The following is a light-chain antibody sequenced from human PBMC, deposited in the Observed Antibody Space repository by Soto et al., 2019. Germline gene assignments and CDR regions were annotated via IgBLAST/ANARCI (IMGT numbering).Light chain of an antibody. CDR3: QQSYSTPPCT. CDR1: QTINTY. J-gene: IGKJ2*02. CDR2: AAS. V-gene: IGKV1-39*01. Sequence: DIQMTQSPSSQSASVGDRVTITCRASQTINTYLNWYQQKPGKAPQLLIYAASTLQSGVPSRVSGSGSGTDFTLTIIIVQPEDFATYYCQQSYSTPPCTVGQGTKREIK.